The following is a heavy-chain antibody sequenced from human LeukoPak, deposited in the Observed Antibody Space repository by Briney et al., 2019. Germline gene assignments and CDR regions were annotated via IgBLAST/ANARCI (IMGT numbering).Heavy chain of an antibody. V-gene: IGHV3-21*01. Sequence: PGGSLRLSCAASTFTFSSDSMNWVRQAPGKGLEWVSSIITDSSYIYYAESVKGRFTISRDNAKSSLQLQMNSLRAEDTAVYYCARMLWFGELRALDYWGQGTLVTVSA. CDR2: IITDSSYI. D-gene: IGHD3-10*01. J-gene: IGHJ4*02. CDR3: ARMLWFGELRALDY. CDR1: TFTFSSDS.